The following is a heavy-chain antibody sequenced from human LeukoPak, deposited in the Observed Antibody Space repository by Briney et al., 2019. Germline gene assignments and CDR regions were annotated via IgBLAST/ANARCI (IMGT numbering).Heavy chain of an antibody. Sequence: PSETLSLTCTVSGGSISSYYWSWIRQPPGKGLEWIGYIYYSGSTNYNPSLKSRVTISVDASKNQFSLKLTSVTAADTAVYYCVRHTTSGWYQVVYWGQGTLATVSS. V-gene: IGHV4-59*01. J-gene: IGHJ4*02. CDR2: IYYSGST. D-gene: IGHD6-19*01. CDR1: GGSISSYY. CDR3: VRHTTSGWYQVVY.